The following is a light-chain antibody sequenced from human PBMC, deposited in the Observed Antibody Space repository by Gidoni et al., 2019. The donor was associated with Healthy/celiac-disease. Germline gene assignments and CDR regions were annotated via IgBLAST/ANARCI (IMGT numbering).Light chain of an antibody. Sequence: EIVLTQSPATLSLSPGERATLSCRASQSVSSYLAWYQQKPGQAPRLLIYDASNRATGIPARFSGSGSGTDFTLTISSLEPEDFAVYYCQQRSNWPPYTFXQGTKLEIK. CDR1: QSVSSY. CDR2: DAS. V-gene: IGKV3-11*01. CDR3: QQRSNWPPYT. J-gene: IGKJ2*01.